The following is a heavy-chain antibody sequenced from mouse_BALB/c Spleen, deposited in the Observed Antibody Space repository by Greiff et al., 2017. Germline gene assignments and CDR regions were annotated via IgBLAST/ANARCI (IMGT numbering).Heavy chain of an antibody. D-gene: IGHD2-14*01. J-gene: IGHJ3*01. CDR3: AIYRYDDAWFAY. CDR1: GFSLTGYG. Sequence: QVQLKESGPGLVAPSQSLSITCTVSGFSLTGYGVNWVRQPPGTVLEWLGMIWGDGSTDYNSALKSRLSISKDNSKSQVFLKMNSLQTDDTARYYCAIYRYDDAWFAYWGQGTLVTVSA. V-gene: IGHV2-6-7*01. CDR2: IWGDGST.